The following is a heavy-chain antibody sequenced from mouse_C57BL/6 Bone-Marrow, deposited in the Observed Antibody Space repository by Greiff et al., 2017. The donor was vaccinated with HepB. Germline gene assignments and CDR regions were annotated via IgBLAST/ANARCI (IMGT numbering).Heavy chain of an antibody. J-gene: IGHJ4*01. CDR1: GYAFSSYW. CDR2: IYPGDGDT. D-gene: IGHD1-1*01. V-gene: IGHV1-80*01. CDR3: ARWFTTVVEGVYAMDY. Sequence: QVQLKESGAELVKPGASVKISCKASGYAFSSYWMNWVKQRPGKGLEWIGQIYPGDGDTNYNGKFKGKATLTADKSSSTAYMQLSSLTSEDSAVYFCARWFTTVVEGVYAMDYWGQGTSVTVSS.